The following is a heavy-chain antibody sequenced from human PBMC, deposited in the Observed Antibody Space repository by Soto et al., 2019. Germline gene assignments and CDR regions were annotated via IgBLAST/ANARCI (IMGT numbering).Heavy chain of an antibody. CDR2: IYPGDSDT. CDR1: GYSFTSYW. Sequence: GESLKISCKGSGYSFTSYWIGWVRQMPGKGLEWMGIIYPGDSDTRYSPSFQGQVTISADKSISTAYLQWSSLKASDTAMYYCARPSYSPFGESWIGHYGMGVWGQGTTVTVSS. CDR3: ARPSYSPFGESWIGHYGMGV. J-gene: IGHJ6*02. D-gene: IGHD3-10*01. V-gene: IGHV5-51*01.